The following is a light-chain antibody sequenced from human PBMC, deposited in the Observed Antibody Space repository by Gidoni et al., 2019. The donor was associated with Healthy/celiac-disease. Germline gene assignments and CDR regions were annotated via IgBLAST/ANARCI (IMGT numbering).Light chain of an antibody. CDR3: QQRSNWPIT. V-gene: IGKV3-11*01. CDR2: DAS. CDR1: QSVSSY. Sequence: DIVLTQSPATLSLSPGERATLSCRASQSVSSYLAWYQQKPGQAPRLLIYDASNRATGIPARFSGSGSGTDFTLTISSLEPEDFAVYYCQQRSNWPITFXPXTKVXIK. J-gene: IGKJ3*01.